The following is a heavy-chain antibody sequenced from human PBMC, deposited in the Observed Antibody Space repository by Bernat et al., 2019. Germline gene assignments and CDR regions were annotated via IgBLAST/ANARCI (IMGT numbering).Heavy chain of an antibody. J-gene: IGHJ5*02. Sequence: EVQLLESGGGLVQPGGSLRLSCAASGFTFSSYAMSWVRQAPGKGLEWVSAISGSGGSTYYADSVKGRFTISRDNSKNTLYLQMNSLRAEDTAVYYCAKAPLRGSSGWYRFDPWGQGTLVTVSS. D-gene: IGHD6-19*01. CDR1: GFTFSSYA. CDR2: ISGSGGST. V-gene: IGHV3-23*01. CDR3: AKAPLRGSSGWYRFDP.